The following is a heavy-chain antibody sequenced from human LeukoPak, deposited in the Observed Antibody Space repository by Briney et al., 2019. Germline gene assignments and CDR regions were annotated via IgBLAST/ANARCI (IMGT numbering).Heavy chain of an antibody. V-gene: IGHV3-23*01. CDR3: AKTKMPHYYGSGSYVDY. D-gene: IGHD3-10*01. Sequence: GGSLRLSCAASGFTFNSFAMTWVRQSPGKGLEWVSAISGSGEGTYHADSVKGRFTISRDNSKNTLYLQMSSLGAEDTAVYYCAKTKMPHYYGSGSYVDYWGQGTLVTVSS. CDR2: ISGSGEGT. J-gene: IGHJ4*02. CDR1: GFTFNSFA.